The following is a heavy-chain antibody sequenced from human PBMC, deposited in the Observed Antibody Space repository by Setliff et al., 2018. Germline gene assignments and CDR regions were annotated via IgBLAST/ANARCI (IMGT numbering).Heavy chain of an antibody. CDR3: SRLVRYWTTTTCQRASGAEL. CDR1: GYTFTSYG. CDR2: ISAYTGNT. Sequence: ASVKVSCKASGYTFTSYGFTWVRQAPGQGLEWMGWISAYTGNTNYAQKLQGRVTMTTDTSTSTAYMELRSLTSDDTGVYFCSRLVRYWTTTTCQRASGAELWGQGTLVTVS. D-gene: IGHD4-17*01. V-gene: IGHV1-18*01. J-gene: IGHJ4*02.